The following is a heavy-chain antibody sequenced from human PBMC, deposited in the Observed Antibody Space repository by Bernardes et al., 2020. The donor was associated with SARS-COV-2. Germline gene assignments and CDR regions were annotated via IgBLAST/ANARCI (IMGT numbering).Heavy chain of an antibody. CDR2: ITWNSDTI. Sequence: GGSLRLSCAASGFTFDDYAMHWVRQGPGKGLEWVSGITWNSDTIVYADSVKGRFTISRDNSKNTLYLQMNSLRAEDTAVYYCASPPVPNYYYMDVWGKGTTVTVSS. J-gene: IGHJ6*03. V-gene: IGHV3-9*01. CDR3: ASPPVPNYYYMDV. CDR1: GFTFDDYA.